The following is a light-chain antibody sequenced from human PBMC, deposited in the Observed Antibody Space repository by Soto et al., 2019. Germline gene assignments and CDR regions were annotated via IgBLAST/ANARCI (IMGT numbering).Light chain of an antibody. CDR3: NSYTSKSTGV. V-gene: IGLV2-14*01. J-gene: IGLJ1*01. Sequence: QSALTQPASVSGSPGQSITISCTGTSSDVGGYNYVSWYQQQPGKAPKLIIYEVSNRPSGVSNRFSGSNSGNTASLTISGLQAEDEADYYCNSYTSKSTGVFGTGTKVTVL. CDR1: SSDVGGYNY. CDR2: EVS.